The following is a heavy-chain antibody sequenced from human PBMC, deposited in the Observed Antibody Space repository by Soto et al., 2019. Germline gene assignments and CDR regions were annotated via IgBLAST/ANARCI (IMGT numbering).Heavy chain of an antibody. V-gene: IGHV2-5*02. CDR2: IYWDDDK. CDR1: GFSLSTSGVG. D-gene: IGHD4-17*01. CDR3: AHRVANPTPRAANNGDFLPGQRHRNYFHS. J-gene: IGHJ4*02. Sequence: QITLKEAGPTLVKPTQTLTLTCTFSGFSLSTSGVGVGWIRQPPGKALEWLARIYWDDDKRYSPSLKSRLTIPKDTSKNQVVLTRPNMDPVDTAPYYSAHRVANPTPRAANNGDFLPGQRHRNYFHSWGQGTLVTVSS.